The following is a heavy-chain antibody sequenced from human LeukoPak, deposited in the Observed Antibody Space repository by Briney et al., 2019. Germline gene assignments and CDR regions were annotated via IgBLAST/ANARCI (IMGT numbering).Heavy chain of an antibody. Sequence: PSETLSLTCTVSGGSICSYYWSWIRQPAGKGLEWIGRIYTSGSTNYNPFLKSRVTMSVDTSKNQFSLKLSSVTAADTAVYYCARVSCSSTSCYTNYVRPPSDYWGQGTLVTVSS. D-gene: IGHD2-2*02. CDR3: ARVSCSSTSCYTNYVRPPSDY. CDR2: IYTSGST. CDR1: GGSICSYY. V-gene: IGHV4-4*07. J-gene: IGHJ4*02.